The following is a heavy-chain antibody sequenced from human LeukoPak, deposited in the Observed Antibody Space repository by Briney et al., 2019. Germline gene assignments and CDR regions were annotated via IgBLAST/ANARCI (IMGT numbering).Heavy chain of an antibody. CDR2: ISGSGGST. CDR3: AKLPKRPHYDFWSGWTYFDY. V-gene: IGHV3-23*01. D-gene: IGHD3-3*01. CDR1: GFTFSSYA. J-gene: IGHJ4*02. Sequence: GGSLRLSCAASGFTFSSYAMSWVRQAPGKGLEWVSAISGSGGSTYYAGSVKGRFTISRDNSKNTLYLQMNSLRAEDTAVYYCAKLPKRPHYDFWSGWTYFDYWGQGTLVTVSS.